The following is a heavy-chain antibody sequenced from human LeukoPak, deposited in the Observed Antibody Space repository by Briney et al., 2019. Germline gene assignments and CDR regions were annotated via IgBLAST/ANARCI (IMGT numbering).Heavy chain of an antibody. V-gene: IGHV3-30*02. J-gene: IGHJ4*02. D-gene: IGHD3-3*01. Sequence: PGGSLRLSCAASGFTFNTYGIHWLRQAPGKGLEWVAFIQYDGSNKYYADSVKGRFTISRDISKNTLYLQMNSLRPEDTAVYYCAKDRLPRISIFGVVSPLDSWGQGTLVTVSS. CDR2: IQYDGSNK. CDR1: GFTFNTYG. CDR3: AKDRLPRISIFGVVSPLDS.